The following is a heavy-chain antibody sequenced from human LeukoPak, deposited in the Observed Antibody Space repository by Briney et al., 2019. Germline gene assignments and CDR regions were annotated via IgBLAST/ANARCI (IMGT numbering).Heavy chain of an antibody. V-gene: IGHV4-4*07. J-gene: IGHJ6*03. Sequence: SETLCLTCTVSGGSISSYYWNWIRQPAGKGLQWIGRIYTSGRTNYNPSLKSRVTMSVDTSKNQFSLKLSAVTAADTAVYYCARDSVEVGGLYYMDVWGKGTTVTVSS. CDR2: IYTSGRT. CDR3: ARDSVEVGGLYYMDV. D-gene: IGHD1-26*01. CDR1: GGSISSYY.